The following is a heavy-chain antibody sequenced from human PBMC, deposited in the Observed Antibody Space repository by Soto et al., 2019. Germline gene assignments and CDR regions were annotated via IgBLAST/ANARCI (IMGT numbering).Heavy chain of an antibody. Sequence: EVQLVESGGGLVQPGGSLRLSCAASGFTLSDQYMDWVRQAPGQGLEWVGLTRNKANSYTTEYAASVRGRFTISRDDSGNSLHLQMNSLKTDDTAVYFCARRGIHYSDYWGQGTLVTVSS. D-gene: IGHD1-26*01. J-gene: IGHJ4*02. CDR1: GFTLSDQY. V-gene: IGHV3-72*01. CDR3: ARRGIHYSDY. CDR2: TRNKANSYTT.